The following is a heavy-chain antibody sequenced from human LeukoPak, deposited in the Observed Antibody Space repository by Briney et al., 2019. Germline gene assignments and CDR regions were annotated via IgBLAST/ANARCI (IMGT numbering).Heavy chain of an antibody. J-gene: IGHJ5*02. CDR1: GFTFSDYY. V-gene: IGHV3-11*04. Sequence: PGRSLRLSCAASGFTFSDYYMSWIRQAPGKGLEWVSYISSSVSTIYYADSVKGRFTISRDNAKNSLYLQMNSLRAEDTAVYYCARPYCSSTSCYRFDPWGQGTLVTVSS. CDR3: ARPYCSSTSCYRFDP. CDR2: ISSSVSTI. D-gene: IGHD2-2*01.